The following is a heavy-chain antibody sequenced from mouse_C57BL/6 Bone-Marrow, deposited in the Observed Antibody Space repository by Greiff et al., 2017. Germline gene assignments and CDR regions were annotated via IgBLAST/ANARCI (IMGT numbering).Heavy chain of an antibody. V-gene: IGHV14-1*01. CDR2: IDPEDGDT. CDR3: TPYYGNYEAY. J-gene: IGHJ3*01. Sequence: VQLQQSGAELVRPGASVKLSCTASGFNIKDYYMHWVKQRPEQGLEWIGRIDPEDGDTEYAPKFQGKATMTADPSSNTAYLQLSSLTSEDTAVYYCTPYYGNYEAYWGQGTLVTVSA. CDR1: GFNIKDYY. D-gene: IGHD2-10*01.